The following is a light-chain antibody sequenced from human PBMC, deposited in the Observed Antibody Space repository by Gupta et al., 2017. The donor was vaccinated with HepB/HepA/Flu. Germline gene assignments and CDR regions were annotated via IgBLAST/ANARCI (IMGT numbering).Light chain of an antibody. CDR2: WAS. CDR1: QNLLYSSNNKNY. CDR3: QQDDSSLWT. J-gene: IGKJ4*02. V-gene: IGKV4-1*01. Sequence: DIVMTQSPDSLAVSLGERATIDCKSSQNLLYSSNNKNYLAWYQQKPGQPPRLLIYWASTRESGVPDRFSGSGSGTDFTLTISSLQAEDVAVYFCQQDDSSLWTFGGGTKVEIK.